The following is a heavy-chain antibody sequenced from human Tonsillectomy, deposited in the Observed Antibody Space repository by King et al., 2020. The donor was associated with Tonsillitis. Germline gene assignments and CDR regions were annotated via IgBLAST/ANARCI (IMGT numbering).Heavy chain of an antibody. D-gene: IGHD2-21*02. J-gene: IGHJ4*02. V-gene: IGHV3-30*04. Sequence: VQLVESGGGVVQPGRSLRLSCAASGFTFSSYAMHWVRQAPGKGLEWVAVISYDGSNKYYADSVKGRFTISRDNSKNTLYLQMNSLRAEDTAVYYCARATYCGGDCRMATQGADYWGQGTLVTVSS. CDR1: GFTFSSYA. CDR3: ARATYCGGDCRMATQGADY. CDR2: ISYDGSNK.